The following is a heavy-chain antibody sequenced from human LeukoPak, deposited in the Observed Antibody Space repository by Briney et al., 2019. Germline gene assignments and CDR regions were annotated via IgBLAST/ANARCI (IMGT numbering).Heavy chain of an antibody. D-gene: IGHD6-6*01. CDR3: ARARRGYYFDY. CDR2: ISCNSGSI. CDR1: GFTFDDYA. V-gene: IGHV3-9*01. J-gene: IGHJ4*02. Sequence: PGGSLLLSCAASGFTFDDYAMHWVRQAPGKGLEWVSVISCNSGSIGYADSVKGRFTISRDNAKNSLYLQMNSLRAEDTALYYCARARRGYYFDYWGQGTLVTVSS.